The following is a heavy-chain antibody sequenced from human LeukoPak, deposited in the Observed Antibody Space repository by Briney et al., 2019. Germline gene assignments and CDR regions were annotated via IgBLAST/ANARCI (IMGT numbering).Heavy chain of an antibody. Sequence: PGGSLRLSCAASGFNFGGYEMNWVRQAPGKRLEWVSYISNSGNIIYYADSVKGRFTISRDNAKNSLYLQMNSLRAEDTAVYYCARKDFDYWGQGTLITVSS. V-gene: IGHV3-48*03. CDR3: ARKDFDY. CDR2: ISNSGNII. CDR1: GFNFGGYE. J-gene: IGHJ4*02.